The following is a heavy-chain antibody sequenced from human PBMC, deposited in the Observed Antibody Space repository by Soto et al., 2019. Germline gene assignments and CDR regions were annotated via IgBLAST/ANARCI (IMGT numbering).Heavy chain of an antibody. V-gene: IGHV3-23*01. Sequence: EVHLLESGGGLVQPGGSLRLSCAASGFTFSSYAMSWVRQAPGKGLEWVSDITGSGGCTFYADSVTGRFTISRDNSKNTLWLQMSSLRAEDTAVYYCAKERYYDILTGPENYYYHYGMDVWGQGTTVTVAS. D-gene: IGHD3-9*01. J-gene: IGHJ6*02. CDR1: GFTFSSYA. CDR3: AKERYYDILTGPENYYYHYGMDV. CDR2: ITGSGGCT.